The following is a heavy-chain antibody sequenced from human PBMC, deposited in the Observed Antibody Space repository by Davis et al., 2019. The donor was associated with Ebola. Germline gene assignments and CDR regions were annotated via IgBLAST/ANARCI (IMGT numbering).Heavy chain of an antibody. J-gene: IGHJ6*02. Sequence: SVQVSCKASGGTFISYANSWVRQPPGQGREWMGGFIPIFGTANYAQKFQGRVTITADESTSTAYMELSSLRSEDTAVYYCARGGLLWFGELLSAEYYYGMDVWGQGTTVTVSS. CDR3: ARGGLLWFGELLSAEYYYGMDV. CDR2: FIPIFGTA. D-gene: IGHD3-10*01. CDR1: GGTFISYA. V-gene: IGHV1-69*13.